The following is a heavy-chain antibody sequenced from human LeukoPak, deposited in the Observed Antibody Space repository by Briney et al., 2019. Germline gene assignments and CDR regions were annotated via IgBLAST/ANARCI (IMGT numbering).Heavy chain of an antibody. D-gene: IGHD5-24*01. CDR2: INHSGST. CDR3: AGRPWGDGYNL. V-gene: IGHV4-30-2*01. Sequence: SQTLSLTCTVSGGSISSGGYYWSWIRQPPGKGLEWIGEINHSGSTNYNPSLKSRVTISVDTSKNQFSLKLSSVTAADTAVYYCAGRPWGDGYNLWGQGTLVTVSS. CDR1: GGSISSGGYY. J-gene: IGHJ5*02.